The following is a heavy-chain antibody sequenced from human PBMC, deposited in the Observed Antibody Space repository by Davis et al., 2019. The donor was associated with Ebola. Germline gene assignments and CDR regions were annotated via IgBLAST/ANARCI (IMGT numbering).Heavy chain of an antibody. D-gene: IGHD5-18*01. Sequence: SETLSLTCAVYGGSFSGYYWSWIRQPPGRGLEWIGEINHSGSTNYNPSLKSRVTISVDTSKNQFSLKLSSVTAADTAVYYCARQWIQLWLDYWGQGTLVTVSS. J-gene: IGHJ4*02. V-gene: IGHV4-34*01. CDR1: GGSFSGYY. CDR2: INHSGST. CDR3: ARQWIQLWLDY.